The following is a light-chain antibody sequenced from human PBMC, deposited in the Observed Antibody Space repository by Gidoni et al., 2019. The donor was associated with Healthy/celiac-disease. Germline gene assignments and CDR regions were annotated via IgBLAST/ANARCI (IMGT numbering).Light chain of an antibody. CDR2: VAC. CDR3: QQRIT. CDR1: QSVNSY. V-gene: IGKV3-11*01. J-gene: IGKJ5*01. Sequence: EILLTQSPATLSVSPGERATLSCRSSQSVNSYLAWYQQKPGQAPKLLIYVACNSATGIPARFSGSGSGTDFTIPISSLVPEDFVVYYCQQRITFGQGTRLEIK.